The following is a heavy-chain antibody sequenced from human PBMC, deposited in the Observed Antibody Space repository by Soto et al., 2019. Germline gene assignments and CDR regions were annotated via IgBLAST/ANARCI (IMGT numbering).Heavy chain of an antibody. CDR3: ARENSGDAFDF. CDR1: GFAIRNYE. D-gene: IGHD4-17*01. CDR2: INSGGTSK. V-gene: IGHV3-48*03. J-gene: IGHJ4*02. Sequence: PGGSLRLSCAASGFAIRNYEMNWVRQAPGKGLEWVSYINSGGTSKKYTDSVEGRFTISRDTALNSLYLQMDSLRDEDTAIYYCARENSGDAFDFWGQGIMVTVYS.